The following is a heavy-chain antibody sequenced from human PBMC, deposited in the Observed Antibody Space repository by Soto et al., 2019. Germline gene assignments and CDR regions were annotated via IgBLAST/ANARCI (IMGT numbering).Heavy chain of an antibody. V-gene: IGHV3-23*01. J-gene: IGHJ4*02. D-gene: IGHD2-2*01. CDR3: AKDRYGEETMPHLED. CDR2: ISGSGGST. Sequence: QSVGSLRLSCAASGFTFSSYTMSWVRQAPGKGLEWVSTISGSGGSTSFADSVKGRCTAARDNSKSTLYLQMNSLRADDTAVYYCAKDRYGEETMPHLEDWGQGTPVTVSS. CDR1: GFTFSSYT.